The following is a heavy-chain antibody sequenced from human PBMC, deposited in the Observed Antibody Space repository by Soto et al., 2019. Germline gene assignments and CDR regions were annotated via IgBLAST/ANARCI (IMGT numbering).Heavy chain of an antibody. CDR3: ARNVDL. CDR1: GFSFSNYN. Sequence: GGSLRLSCVASGFSFSNYNMNWVRQAPGKGLEWLSYISSDNITKYYADSVRGRFTISRDSAKNSLYLQMNSLRDEDTAVYFCARNVDLWGQGTMVTVS. D-gene: IGHD2-21*01. CDR2: ISSDNITK. J-gene: IGHJ3*01. V-gene: IGHV3-48*02.